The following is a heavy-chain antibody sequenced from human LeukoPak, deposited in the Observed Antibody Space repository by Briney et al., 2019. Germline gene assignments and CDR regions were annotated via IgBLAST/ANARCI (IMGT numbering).Heavy chain of an antibody. CDR2: IYYSGST. CDR3: ARRDSSGYYFKDMDY. V-gene: IGHV4-39*07. J-gene: IGHJ4*02. D-gene: IGHD3-22*01. Sequence: PSETLSLTCTVSGGFISSSSYYWGWIRQPPGKGLEWIGSIYYSGSTYYNPSLKSRVTISVDTSKNQFSLKLSSVTAADTAVYYCARRDSSGYYFKDMDYWGQGTLVTVSS. CDR1: GGFISSSSYY.